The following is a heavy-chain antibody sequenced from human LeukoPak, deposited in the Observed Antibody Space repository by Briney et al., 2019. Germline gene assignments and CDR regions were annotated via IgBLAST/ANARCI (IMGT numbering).Heavy chain of an antibody. CDR1: GFTFRDYW. V-gene: IGHV3-74*01. CDR2: INSDGTAI. CDR3: VRDIVGAFGY. Sequence: GGSLRLSCAASGFTFRDYWMHWVRQVPGKGLVWVARINSDGTAISHADSVKGRFTISRDNAKNMVYLQMSSLRAEDTAVYYCVRDIVGAFGYWGQGTVVTVSS. J-gene: IGHJ4*02. D-gene: IGHD1-26*01.